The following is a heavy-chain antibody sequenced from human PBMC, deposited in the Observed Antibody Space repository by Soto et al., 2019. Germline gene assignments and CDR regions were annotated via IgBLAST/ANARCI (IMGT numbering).Heavy chain of an antibody. CDR3: AKDLLWSVGGPYYYYGMDV. CDR1: GFTFSSYA. V-gene: IGHV3-23*01. J-gene: IGHJ6*02. CDR2: ISDSGGST. Sequence: GGSLRLSCAGSGFTFSSYAMSWVRQAPGKGLEWVSGISDSGGSTYYTDSVKGRFTISRDNSKNTLYLQMNSLRAEDTAVYYCAKDLLWSVGGPYYYYGMDVWGQGTTVTVSS. D-gene: IGHD3-10*01.